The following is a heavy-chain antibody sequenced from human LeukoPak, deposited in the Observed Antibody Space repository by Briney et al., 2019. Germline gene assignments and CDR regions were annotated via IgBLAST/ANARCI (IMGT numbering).Heavy chain of an antibody. CDR3: ARENAYRDY. CDR1: GGSFSGYY. J-gene: IGHJ4*02. Sequence: ETLSLTCAVYGGSFSGYYWSWIRQPPGKGLEWVANIKQDGSERYYVDSVKGRFTISRDNAKNSLYLQMNSLRAEDTAVYYCARENAYRDYWGQGTLVTVSS. CDR2: IKQDGSER. V-gene: IGHV3-7*01. D-gene: IGHD5-18*01.